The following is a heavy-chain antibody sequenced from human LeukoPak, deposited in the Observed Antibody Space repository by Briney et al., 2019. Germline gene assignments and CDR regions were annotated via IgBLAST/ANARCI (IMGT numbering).Heavy chain of an antibody. V-gene: IGHV3-15*01. Sequence: GGSLRLSCAASGFTFNNAWMSWVRQAPGKGLEWVGHIKSKTDGGTTDYAAPVKGRFTISRDDSKNTLYLQMNSLRVEDTAVYYCAKILTATTAGGLGDWGQGTLVTVSS. CDR3: AKILTATTAGGLGD. J-gene: IGHJ4*02. CDR2: IKSKTDGGTT. D-gene: IGHD4-17*01. CDR1: GFTFNNAW.